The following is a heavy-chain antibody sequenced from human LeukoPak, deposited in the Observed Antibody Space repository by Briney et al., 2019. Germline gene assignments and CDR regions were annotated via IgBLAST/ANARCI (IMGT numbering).Heavy chain of an antibody. CDR2: ISYDGGNK. D-gene: IGHD6-19*01. CDR3: AKDRGSGWYDALDI. J-gene: IGHJ3*02. V-gene: IGHV3-30*18. CDR1: GFTFSSSG. Sequence: PGGSLRLSCAASGFTFSSSGMHWVRQAPGKGLEWVAVISYDGGNKYYADSAKGRFTISRDNSKNTLYLQVISLRAEDTAVYYCAKDRGSGWYDALDIWGQGTMVTVSS.